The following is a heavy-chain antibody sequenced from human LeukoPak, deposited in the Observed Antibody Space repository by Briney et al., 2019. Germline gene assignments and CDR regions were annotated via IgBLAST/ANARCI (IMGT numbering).Heavy chain of an antibody. CDR1: GFTFSSYA. CDR3: AKGVFGPRNTSFADF. CDR2: ISPDGTDT. V-gene: IGHV3-30*04. Sequence: PGRSLRLSCAASGFTFSSYAMHWVRQAPGKGLEWAAVISPDGTDTYYSDPVKGRFTISKDNSKNTLFLQMNSLRAEDTAVYYCAKGVFGPRNTSFADFWGQGTLVTVSS. J-gene: IGHJ4*02. D-gene: IGHD2-2*02.